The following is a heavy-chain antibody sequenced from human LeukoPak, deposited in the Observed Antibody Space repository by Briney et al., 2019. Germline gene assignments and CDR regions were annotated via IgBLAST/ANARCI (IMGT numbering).Heavy chain of an antibody. CDR1: GGSISSGGHY. V-gene: IGHV4-61*02. CDR3: ARGGYYAPDY. CDR2: IYTSGST. D-gene: IGHD2-2*01. Sequence: SETLSLTCTVSGGSISSGGHYWSWIRQPAGKGLEWIGRIYTSGSTNYNPSLKSRVTMSVDTSTNQFSLKLSSVTAADTAVYYCARGGYYAPDYWGQGTLVTVSS. J-gene: IGHJ4*02.